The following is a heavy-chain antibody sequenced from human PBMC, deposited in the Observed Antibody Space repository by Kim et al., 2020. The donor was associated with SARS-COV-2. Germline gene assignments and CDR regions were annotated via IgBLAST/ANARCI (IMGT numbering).Heavy chain of an antibody. J-gene: IGHJ5*02. CDR1: GYTFTSYY. V-gene: IGHV1-46*01. D-gene: IGHD6-13*01. CDR3: ARDGGVAAAGRGWFDP. Sequence: ASVKVSCKASGYTFTSYYMHWVRQAPGQGLEWMGIINPSGGSTSYAQKFQGRVTMTRDTSTSTVYMELSSLRSEDTAVYYCARDGGVAAAGRGWFDPWGQGTLVTVSS. CDR2: INPSGGST.